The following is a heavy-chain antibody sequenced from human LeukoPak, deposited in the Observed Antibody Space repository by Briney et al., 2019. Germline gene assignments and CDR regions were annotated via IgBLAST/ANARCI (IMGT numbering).Heavy chain of an antibody. Sequence: SETLSLTCTVSGDSISSGGYYWSWIRQHPGKGLEWIGYIYYSGSTYYNPSLKSRVTISVDTSKNQFSLKLSSVTAADTAVYYCARSEQYYYDSSGYYYPVDYWGQGTLVTVSS. CDR3: ARSEQYYYDSSGYYYPVDY. J-gene: IGHJ4*02. D-gene: IGHD3-22*01. CDR1: GDSISSGGYY. CDR2: IYYSGST. V-gene: IGHV4-31*03.